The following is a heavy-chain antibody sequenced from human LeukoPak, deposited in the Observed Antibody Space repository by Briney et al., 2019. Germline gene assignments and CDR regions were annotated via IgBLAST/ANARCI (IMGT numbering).Heavy chain of an antibody. Sequence: ASVKVSCKASGYTFTGYYMHWVRQAPGQGREWMGRIIPILGIANYAQKFQGRVTITADKSTSTAYMELSSLRSEDTAVYYCARDLWFGEPGYYYYGMDVWGQGTTVTVSS. CDR1: GYTFTGYY. V-gene: IGHV1-69*04. CDR2: IIPILGIA. D-gene: IGHD3-10*01. J-gene: IGHJ6*02. CDR3: ARDLWFGEPGYYYYGMDV.